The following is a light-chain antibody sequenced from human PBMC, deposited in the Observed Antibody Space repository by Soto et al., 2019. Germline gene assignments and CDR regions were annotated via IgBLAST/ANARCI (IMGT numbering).Light chain of an antibody. CDR1: QGIRNY. V-gene: IGKV1-16*01. CDR3: QQYDTYPRT. J-gene: IGKJ1*01. Sequence: DIQMTQSPSSLSASVGDRVTITCRASQGIRNYLAWFQQKVGRAPKSLIYATFALQSGVPSRFSGSGSGTNFTLTITSLQPEDFVTXXXQQYDTYPRTFGQGTKVEIK. CDR2: ATF.